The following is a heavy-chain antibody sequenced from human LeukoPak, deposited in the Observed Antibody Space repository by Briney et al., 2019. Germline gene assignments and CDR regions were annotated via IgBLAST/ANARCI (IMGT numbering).Heavy chain of an antibody. J-gene: IGHJ6*02. V-gene: IGHV3-64*01. Sequence: PGGSLRLSCAASGFTFSSYAMHWVRQAPGKGLEYVSAISSNGGSTYYANSVKGRFTISRDNSKNTLYLQMGSLRAEDMAVYYCARAPSDYYYYYYGMDVWGQGTTVTVSS. CDR2: ISSNGGST. CDR3: ARAPSDYYYYYYGMDV. CDR1: GFTFSSYA.